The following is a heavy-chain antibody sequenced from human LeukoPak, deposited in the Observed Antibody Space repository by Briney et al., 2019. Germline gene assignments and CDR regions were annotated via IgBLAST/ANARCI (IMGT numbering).Heavy chain of an antibody. Sequence: PSQTLSLTCSVSGDSISSGNYYWTWIRQPAGKGLEWIGRIYSTGSTNYNPSPKSRVTISVDTSKNQFSLRLSSVTAADTAVYYCARVTTGGYYNCWGQGTLVTVS. J-gene: IGHJ4*02. V-gene: IGHV4-61*02. CDR2: IYSTGST. CDR1: GDSISSGNYY. D-gene: IGHD3-22*01. CDR3: ARVTTGGYYNC.